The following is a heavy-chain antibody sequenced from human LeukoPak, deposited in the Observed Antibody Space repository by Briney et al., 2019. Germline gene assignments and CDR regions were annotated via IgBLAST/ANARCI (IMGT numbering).Heavy chain of an antibody. Sequence: TSETLSLTCTVSGGSISSYYWSWIRQPPGKGLEWIGYIYTSGSTNYNPSLKSRVTISVDTSKNQFSLKLSCVTAADTAVYYCVRGSGWLQLDYWGQGTLVTVSS. D-gene: IGHD5-24*01. CDR2: IYTSGST. CDR1: GGSISSYY. CDR3: VRGSGWLQLDY. J-gene: IGHJ4*02. V-gene: IGHV4-4*09.